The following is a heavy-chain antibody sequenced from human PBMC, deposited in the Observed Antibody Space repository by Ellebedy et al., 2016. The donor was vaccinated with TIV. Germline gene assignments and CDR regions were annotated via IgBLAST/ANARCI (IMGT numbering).Heavy chain of an antibody. D-gene: IGHD3-10*01. Sequence: MPGGSLRLSCTVSGGSISSYFWNWSRQPPGKGLEWIGYIYYSGSTNYNPSLKSRVTIPVDPSKNQFSLKLTSVTAADTAVYYCAREGYLGSGNSGMDVWGQGTTVTVSS. CDR3: AREGYLGSGNSGMDV. CDR2: IYYSGST. V-gene: IGHV4-59*01. J-gene: IGHJ6*02. CDR1: GGSISSYF.